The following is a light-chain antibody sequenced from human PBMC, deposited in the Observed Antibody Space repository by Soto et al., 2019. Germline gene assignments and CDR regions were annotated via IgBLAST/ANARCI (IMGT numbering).Light chain of an antibody. CDR3: LLPDTGPRV. J-gene: IGLJ7*01. Sequence: QAVVTQEPSLTVSPGGTVTLTCGSSTGSVTSGHFPFWFQQRPGQAPRTLIYDTNNKQSWTPARFSGSLLGGKAALTLSGAQPEDEADSYCLLPDTGPRVFGGGTQLTVL. V-gene: IGLV7-46*01. CDR1: TGSVTSGHF. CDR2: DTN.